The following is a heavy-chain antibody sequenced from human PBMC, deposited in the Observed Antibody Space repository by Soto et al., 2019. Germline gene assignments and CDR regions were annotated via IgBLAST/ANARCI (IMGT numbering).Heavy chain of an antibody. CDR2: IIPIFGTA. CDR3: VTYQMVRGVSKANWFDP. CDR1: GGTFSSYA. D-gene: IGHD3-10*01. J-gene: IGHJ5*02. V-gene: IGHV1-69*12. Sequence: QVQLVQSGAEVKKPGSSVKVSCKASGGTFSSYAISWVRQAPGQGLEWMGGIIPIFGTANYAQKFQGRVTITADEATSTAYMELSSLRAEDTAGYYGVTYQMVRGVSKANWFDPWGQGTLVTVSS.